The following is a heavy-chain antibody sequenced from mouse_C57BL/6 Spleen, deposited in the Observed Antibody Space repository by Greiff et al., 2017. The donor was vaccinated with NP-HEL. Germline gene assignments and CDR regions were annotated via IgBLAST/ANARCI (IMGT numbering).Heavy chain of an antibody. CDR2: IFPGSGST. V-gene: IGHV1-9*01. Sequence: QVQLQQSGAELMKPGASVKLSCKATGYTFTGYWIEWVKQRPGHGLEWIGEIFPGSGSTNYNEKFKGKATFTADTSSNTAYMQLSSLTTEDSAIYYCARRGGYYGNYVPYFDVWGTGTTVTVSS. D-gene: IGHD2-1*01. J-gene: IGHJ1*03. CDR1: GYTFTGYW. CDR3: ARRGGYYGNYVPYFDV.